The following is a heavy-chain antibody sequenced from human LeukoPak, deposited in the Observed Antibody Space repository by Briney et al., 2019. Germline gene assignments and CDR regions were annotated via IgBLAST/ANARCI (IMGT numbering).Heavy chain of an antibody. CDR2: ISAYNGNT. CDR3: ARALSEYSGSGDYYFDY. D-gene: IGHD6-6*01. J-gene: IGHJ4*02. CDR1: GYTFTSYG. V-gene: IGHV1-18*01. Sequence: GASVKVSCKASGYTFTSYGISWVRQAPGQGLEWMGWISAYNGNTNYAQKLQGRVTMTTDTSTSTAYMELRSLRSDDTAVYYCARALSEYSGSGDYYFDYWGQGTLVTVSS.